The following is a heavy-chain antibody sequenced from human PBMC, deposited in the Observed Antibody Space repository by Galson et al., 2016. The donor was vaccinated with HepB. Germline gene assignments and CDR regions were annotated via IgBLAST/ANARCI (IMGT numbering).Heavy chain of an antibody. CDR1: GGSISSSGYY. V-gene: IGHV4-39*01. CDR2: IYYSGTT. CDR3: ARSGYYYDSSGWAWYFDL. Sequence: TLSLTCTVSGGSISSSGYYWGWIRQPPGKGLEWIGSIYYSGTTYYNPSLESRVTISVDTSKNQFSLKLNSVTAADTAVFYCARSGYYYDSSGWAWYFDLWGRGTLVTVSS. D-gene: IGHD3-22*01. J-gene: IGHJ2*01.